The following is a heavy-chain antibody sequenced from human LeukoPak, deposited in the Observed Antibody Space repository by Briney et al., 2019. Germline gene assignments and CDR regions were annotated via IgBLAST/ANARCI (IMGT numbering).Heavy chain of an antibody. Sequence: SETLSLTCTVSGGSISSYYWSWIRQPAGKGLEWIGRIYTSGSTNYNPSLKSRVTMSVDTSKNQFSLKLSSVTAADTAVYYCARLEDIVVVVAATRLGWFDPWGQGTLVTVSS. CDR2: IYTSGST. CDR1: GGSISSYY. CDR3: ARLEDIVVVVAATRLGWFDP. D-gene: IGHD2-15*01. V-gene: IGHV4-4*07. J-gene: IGHJ5*02.